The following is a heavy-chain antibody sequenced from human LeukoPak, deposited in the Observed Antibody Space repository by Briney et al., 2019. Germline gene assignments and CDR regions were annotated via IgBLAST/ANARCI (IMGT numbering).Heavy chain of an antibody. CDR2: IKEDGSEK. CDR1: GFTFSRYW. CDR3: ASAIVLRPGSLDY. D-gene: IGHD3-22*01. Sequence: GGSLRLSCAASGFTFSRYWMSWVRQAPGKGLEWVANIKEDGSEKYYVDSVKGRFTISRDNAKNSLFLQMISLRAEDTAVYYCASAIVLRPGSLDYWGQGTLVTVS. V-gene: IGHV3-7*05. J-gene: IGHJ4*02.